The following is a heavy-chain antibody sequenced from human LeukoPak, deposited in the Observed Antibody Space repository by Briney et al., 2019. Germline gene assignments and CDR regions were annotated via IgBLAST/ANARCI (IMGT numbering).Heavy chain of an antibody. Sequence: SETLSLTCTVSRGSISSHYWTWMRQPPGKGLEWIGYAFYTGGSNYNPSLKSRVTISADTSKSQFSLKLSSVTAADTAIYYCARDRVDSQGPALDIWGQGTMVTVSS. D-gene: IGHD2-15*01. CDR3: ARDRVDSQGPALDI. CDR2: AFYTGGS. CDR1: RGSISSHY. V-gene: IGHV4-59*11. J-gene: IGHJ3*02.